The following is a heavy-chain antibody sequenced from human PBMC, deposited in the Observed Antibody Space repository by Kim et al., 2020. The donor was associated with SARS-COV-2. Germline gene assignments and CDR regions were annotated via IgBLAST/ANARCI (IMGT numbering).Heavy chain of an antibody. CDR3: SRLPVLRYFDWLGYYYYGMAV. J-gene: IGHJ6*02. CDR1: GGSISSYY. V-gene: IGHV4-59*01. D-gene: IGHD3-9*01. CDR2: IYYNGST. Sequence: SETLSLTCTVSGGSISSYYWSWIRQPPGKGLEWIGYIYYNGSTNYNPSLKSLITISVDTSKHQFYLKLSSVTAADTAVYYCSRLPVLRYFDWLGYYYYGMAVWGHGTTFSVSS.